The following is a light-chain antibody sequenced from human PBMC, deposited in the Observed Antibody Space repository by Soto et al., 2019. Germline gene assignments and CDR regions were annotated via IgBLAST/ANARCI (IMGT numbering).Light chain of an antibody. V-gene: IGKV3-20*01. CDR3: QQYGSSPLT. J-gene: IGKJ4*02. Sequence: EIVLTQSPGTLSLSPGERATLSCRASQSVSSSYLAWYQQKPGQAPRLLIYGASSSATGIPDRFSGSGSGTVFTLTISRLEPEDFAVYYCQQYGSSPLTFGGGTKVDIK. CDR1: QSVSSSY. CDR2: GAS.